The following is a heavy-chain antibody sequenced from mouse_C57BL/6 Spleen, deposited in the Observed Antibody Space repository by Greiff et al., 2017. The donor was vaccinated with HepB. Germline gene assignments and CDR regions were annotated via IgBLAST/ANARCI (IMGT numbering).Heavy chain of an antibody. V-gene: IGHV1-76*01. Sequence: VQLQQSGAELVRPGASVKLSCKASGYTFTDYYINWVKQRPGQGLEWIARIYPGSGNTYYNEKFKGKATLTAEKSSSTAYMQLSSLTSEDSAVYFCARSIYYDYDGYYYAMDYWGQGTSVTVSS. CDR3: ARSIYYDYDGYYYAMDY. D-gene: IGHD2-4*01. CDR1: GYTFTDYY. J-gene: IGHJ4*01. CDR2: IYPGSGNT.